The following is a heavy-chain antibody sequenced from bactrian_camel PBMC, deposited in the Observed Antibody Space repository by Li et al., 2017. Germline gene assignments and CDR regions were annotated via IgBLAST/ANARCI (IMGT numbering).Heavy chain of an antibody. D-gene: IGHD2*01. CDR2: IRSNGFT. J-gene: IGHJ4*01. V-gene: IGHV3S53*01. Sequence: HVQLVESGGGSVQAGGSLRLSCAASGYTVSSNCMGWFRQAPGKEREGVAAIRSNGFTRYADSVKGRFTISQDNAKNALYLQMNNMKPEDTAMYYCAVEGYDGSCRVGGDFDYWGQGTQVTVS. CDR3: AVEGYDGSCRVGGDFDY. CDR1: GYTVSSNC.